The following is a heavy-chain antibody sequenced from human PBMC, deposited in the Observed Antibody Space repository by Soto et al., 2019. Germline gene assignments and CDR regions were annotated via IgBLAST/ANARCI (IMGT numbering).Heavy chain of an antibody. V-gene: IGHV4-59*12. CDR3: ARGRYYFDY. Sequence: ETLSLTCTVSGGSISSYYWSWIRQPPGKGLEWIGYMYHSGSTNYNPSLKSRVTISIDTSKNQFSLRLSSVTAADTAVYYCARGRYYFDYWGQGALVTVSS. J-gene: IGHJ4*02. CDR1: GGSISSYY. CDR2: MYHSGST.